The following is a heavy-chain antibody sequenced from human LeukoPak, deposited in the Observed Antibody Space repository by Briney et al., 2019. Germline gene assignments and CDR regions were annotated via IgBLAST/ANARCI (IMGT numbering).Heavy chain of an antibody. CDR1: GFTFSSYW. CDR2: INGDGSST. Sequence: PGGSLRLSCAASGFTFSSYWMHWVRQAPGKGLVWVSRINGDGSSTAYADSVKGRFTISRDNAKNTLYLQMNSLTAEDTAVYYCERGPPWYFDLWGRGTLVTVSS. V-gene: IGHV3-74*01. D-gene: IGHD6-25*01. CDR3: ERGPPWYFDL. J-gene: IGHJ2*01.